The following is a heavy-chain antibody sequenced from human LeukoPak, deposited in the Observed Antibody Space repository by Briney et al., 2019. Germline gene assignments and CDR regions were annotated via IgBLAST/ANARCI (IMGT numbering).Heavy chain of an antibody. Sequence: SQTLSLTCAISGDSVSSNSAAWNWIRQSPSRGLEWLGRTYYRSKWYNDYAVSVKSRITINPDTSKNQFSLQLNSVTPEDTAVYYCARGDSSSWYAYGNFDYWGQGTLVTVSS. D-gene: IGHD6-13*01. CDR3: ARGDSSSWYAYGNFDY. CDR1: GDSVSSNSAA. J-gene: IGHJ4*02. CDR2: TYYRSKWYN. V-gene: IGHV6-1*01.